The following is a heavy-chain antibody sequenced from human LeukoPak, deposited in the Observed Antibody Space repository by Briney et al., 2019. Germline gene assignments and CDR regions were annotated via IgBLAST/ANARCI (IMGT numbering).Heavy chain of an antibody. V-gene: IGHV3-7*01. D-gene: IGHD5-18*01. CDR1: GFTFSSYW. J-gene: IGHJ4*02. Sequence: GGSLRLSCAASGFTFSSYWMSWVRQAPGKGLEWVANIKQDGSEKYYVDSVKGRFTISRDNAKNSLYLQMNSLRAEDTAVYYCARYSNSYGSRYFDYWGQGTLVTVSS. CDR3: ARYSNSYGSRYFDY. CDR2: IKQDGSEK.